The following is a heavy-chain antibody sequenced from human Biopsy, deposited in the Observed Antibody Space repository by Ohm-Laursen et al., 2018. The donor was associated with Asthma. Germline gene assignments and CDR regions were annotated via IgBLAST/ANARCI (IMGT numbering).Heavy chain of an antibody. V-gene: IGHV1-3*04. CDR2: VNIGNGDT. Sequence: ASVKVSCKASGYNFISFAIHWVRQAPGQRLEWMGWVNIGNGDTKYSQKFQGRVTITRDTSASTAYMELRSLRSEDTATYYCARTYYDFLTGQVKDVFGVWGQGTMVTASS. D-gene: IGHD3-9*01. J-gene: IGHJ3*01. CDR1: GYNFISFA. CDR3: ARTYYDFLTGQVKDVFGV.